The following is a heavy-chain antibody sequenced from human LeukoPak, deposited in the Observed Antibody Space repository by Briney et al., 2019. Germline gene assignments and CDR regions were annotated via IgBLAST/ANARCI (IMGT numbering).Heavy chain of an antibody. Sequence: SETLSLTCTVSGGSFNLYYWSWIRQPPGKGLEWIGYISYTGGETNYNPSLKSRLTISVDTSKNQFSLMLTSATAADTAVYYCARQPGGTAAFDIWAQGTMVTVSS. V-gene: IGHV4-59*08. CDR2: ISYTGGET. J-gene: IGHJ3*02. CDR1: GGSFNLYY. D-gene: IGHD1-14*01. CDR3: ARQPGGTAAFDI.